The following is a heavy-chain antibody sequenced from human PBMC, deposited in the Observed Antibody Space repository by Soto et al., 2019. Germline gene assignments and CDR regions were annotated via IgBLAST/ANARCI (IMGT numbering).Heavy chain of an antibody. CDR1: GFTFSTYS. CDR3: ARPYDYASGSYYSAFEI. V-gene: IGHV3-48*01. CDR2: ISSSSDTI. Sequence: GGSLRLSCAASGFTFSTYSMNWVRQAPGKGLEWVSYISSSSDTIYYADSVKGRFTISRDNGKISLYLQMNSLRAEDTAVYYCARPYDYASGSYYSAFEIWGQGTMVTVSS. D-gene: IGHD3-10*01. J-gene: IGHJ3*02.